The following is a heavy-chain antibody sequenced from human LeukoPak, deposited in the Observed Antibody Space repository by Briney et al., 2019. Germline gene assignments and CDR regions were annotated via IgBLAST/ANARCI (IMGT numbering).Heavy chain of an antibody. CDR1: GGSISSYY. D-gene: IGHD1-1*01. V-gene: IGHV4-59*01. Sequence: SETLSLTCTVSGGSISSYYWSWIRQPPGKGLEWIGYIYYSGSTNYNPSLKSRVTISVDTSKYQFSLKLSSVTAADTAVYYCARTTTWYFDLWGRGTLVTVSS. J-gene: IGHJ2*01. CDR3: ARTTTWYFDL. CDR2: IYYSGST.